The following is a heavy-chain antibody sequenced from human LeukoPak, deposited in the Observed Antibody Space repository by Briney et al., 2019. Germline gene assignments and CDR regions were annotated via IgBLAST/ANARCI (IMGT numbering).Heavy chain of an antibody. V-gene: IGHV4-34*01. J-gene: IGHJ3*02. D-gene: IGHD1-26*01. CDR1: GGSFSGYY. CDR2: INHSGST. Sequence: SETLSLTCAVYGGSFSGYYWSWIRQPPGKGLEWIGEINHSGSTNYNPSLKSRVTISVDTSKNQFSLKLSSVTAADTAVYYCARWPQWELPHTAFDIWGQGTMVTVSS. CDR3: ARWPQWELPHTAFDI.